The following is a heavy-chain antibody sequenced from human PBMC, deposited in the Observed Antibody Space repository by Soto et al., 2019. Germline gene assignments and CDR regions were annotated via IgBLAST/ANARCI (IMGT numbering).Heavy chain of an antibody. CDR3: AAIGPVWFGPNWFDP. CDR1: GFTFTSSA. V-gene: IGHV1-58*01. J-gene: IGHJ5*02. Sequence: SVKVSCKASGFTFTSSAVQWVRQARGQRLEWIGWIAVGSGNTNYAQKFQERVTITRDMSTSTAYMELSSLRSEDTAVYYCAAIGPVWFGPNWFDPWGQGTLVTVSS. CDR2: IAVGSGNT. D-gene: IGHD3-10*01.